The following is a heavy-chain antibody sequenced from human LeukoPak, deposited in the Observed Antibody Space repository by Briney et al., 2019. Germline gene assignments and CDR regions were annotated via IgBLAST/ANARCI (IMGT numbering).Heavy chain of an antibody. CDR1: GYTFTGYY. CDR2: INPNSGGT. CDR3: ARDRGRYFEEGTLYYYYYYGMDV. Sequence: GASVKVSCKASGYTFTGYYMHWVRQAPGQGLEWMGWINPNSGGTNYAQKFQGRVTMTMDTSISTAYMELSRLRSDDTAVYYCARDRGRYFEEGTLYYYYYYGMDVWGQGTTVTVSS. V-gene: IGHV1-2*02. D-gene: IGHD3-9*01. J-gene: IGHJ6*02.